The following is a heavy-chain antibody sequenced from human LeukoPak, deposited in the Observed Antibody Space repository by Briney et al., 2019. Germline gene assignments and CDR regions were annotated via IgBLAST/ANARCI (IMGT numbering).Heavy chain of an antibody. Sequence: ASVKVSCKASGYTLASHDINWVRQATGQGLEWMGWMNPNSGNTGYAQKFQGRVTMTRNTSISTAYMELSSLRSEDTAVYYCARDHYDFWSGSPGWFDPWGQGTLVTVSS. J-gene: IGHJ5*02. CDR3: ARDHYDFWSGSPGWFDP. V-gene: IGHV1-8*01. CDR1: GYTLASHD. CDR2: MNPNSGNT. D-gene: IGHD3-3*01.